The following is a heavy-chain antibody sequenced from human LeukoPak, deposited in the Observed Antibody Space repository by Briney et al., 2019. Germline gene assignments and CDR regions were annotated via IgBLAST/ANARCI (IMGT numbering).Heavy chain of an antibody. CDR2: IKTDGSEK. J-gene: IGHJ3*02. V-gene: IGHV3-7*01. CDR3: ARGRSLRSDAFDI. D-gene: IGHD3-3*01. CDR1: GFTFSNYW. Sequence: GGSLRLSCEGSGFTFSNYWMGWVRQAPGKGLQWVANIKTDGSEKYYVDSVKGRFTISRDNAKNTLYLQMNSLRAEDTAVYYCARGRSLRSDAFDIWGQGTMVTVSS.